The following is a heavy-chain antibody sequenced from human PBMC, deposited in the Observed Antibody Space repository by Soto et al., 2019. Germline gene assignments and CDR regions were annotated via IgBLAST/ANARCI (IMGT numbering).Heavy chain of an antibody. Sequence: QVQLVESGGGVVQPGRSLRLSCAASGFTFSSYAMHWVRQAPGKGLEWVAVISYDGSNKYYADSVKGRFTISRDNSKNTLYLQMNSLRAEDTAVYYCAGGITMVRGTPFDIWGQGTMVAVSS. V-gene: IGHV3-30-3*01. CDR2: ISYDGSNK. J-gene: IGHJ3*02. CDR1: GFTFSSYA. D-gene: IGHD3-10*01. CDR3: AGGITMVRGTPFDI.